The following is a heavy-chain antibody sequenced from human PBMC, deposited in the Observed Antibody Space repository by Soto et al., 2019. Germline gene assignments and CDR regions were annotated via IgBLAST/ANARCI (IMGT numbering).Heavy chain of an antibody. V-gene: IGHV1-46*01. CDR2: INPSGGGT. CDR1: GYAFTSYH. CDR3: AREVVVAIDDSPFYGMDV. Sequence: QVQLVQSGAEVKKPGAPMKVSCKASGYAFTSYHINWVRQAPGQGLEWMGIINPSGGGTTYAQKFRGRVTMTSDKSTSTVYMELSSLRSEDTAVYFCAREVVVAIDDSPFYGMDVWGQGTTVTVSS. J-gene: IGHJ6*02. D-gene: IGHD2-15*01.